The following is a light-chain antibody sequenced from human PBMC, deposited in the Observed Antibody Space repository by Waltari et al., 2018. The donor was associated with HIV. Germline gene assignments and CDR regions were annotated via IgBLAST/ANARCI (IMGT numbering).Light chain of an antibody. CDR1: SSDLNYENY. CDR2: AVT. V-gene: IGLV2-14*01. J-gene: IGLJ3*02. Sequence: QSALPQPASVSGSPGQSITISCTGTSSDLNYENYVPWYQHHPGKAPKVIISAVTNRPSGVSSLFSGSKAGNTATLTSAGLQAEDEADYFCTSYVSSASPEFGGWTRLTVL. CDR3: TSYVSSASPE.